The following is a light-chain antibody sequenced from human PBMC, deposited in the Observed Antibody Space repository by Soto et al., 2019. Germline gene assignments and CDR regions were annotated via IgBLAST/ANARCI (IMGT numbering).Light chain of an antibody. CDR1: QSVRSSY. Sequence: ELVLTQSPVTLSLSPGERVTLSCRASQSVRSSYLAWYQQKPGQAPRLLIYGACSSATGITERFSGSGSGTDVTLTITRLEPDDFVVYYCQHYDTSLCTFGQGTKLEIK. J-gene: IGKJ2*02. V-gene: IGKV3-20*01. CDR3: QHYDTSLCT. CDR2: GAC.